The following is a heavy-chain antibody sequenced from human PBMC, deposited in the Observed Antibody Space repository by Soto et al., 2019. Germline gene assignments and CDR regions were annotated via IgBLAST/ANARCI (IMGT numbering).Heavy chain of an antibody. CDR2: ISWDGGST. CDR1: GFTFDDYT. Sequence: GGSLRLSCAASGFTFDDYTMHWVRQAPGKGLEWVSLISWDGGSTYYADSVKGRFTISRDNSKNSLYLQMNSLRTEDTALYYCAKSKGIAAAGNYYYGMDVWGQGTTVTVSS. CDR3: AKSKGIAAAGNYYYGMDV. J-gene: IGHJ6*02. D-gene: IGHD6-13*01. V-gene: IGHV3-43*01.